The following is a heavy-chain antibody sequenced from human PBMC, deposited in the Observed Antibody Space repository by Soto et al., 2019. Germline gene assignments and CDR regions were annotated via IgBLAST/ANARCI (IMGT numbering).Heavy chain of an antibody. D-gene: IGHD1-26*01. V-gene: IGHV3-23*01. CDR2: IIDSGGST. J-gene: IGHJ6*02. Sequence: PGGSLRLSCAASGFTFSSCAMGWVRQAPGKGLEWVSDIIDSGGSTYYADAVKGRFTISRDNSESTLYLQMNSLRAEDTAVYYCGKGRSYYYYPGVDVWGQGTTVTVSS. CDR1: GFTFSSCA. CDR3: GKGRSYYYYPGVDV.